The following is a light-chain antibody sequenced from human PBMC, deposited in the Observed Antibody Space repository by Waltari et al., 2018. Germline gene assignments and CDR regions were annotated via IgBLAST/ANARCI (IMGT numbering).Light chain of an antibody. Sequence: QSVLTQPPSVSGTPGQRVTISCSGSNSNIGGNSENWYQQLPGPAPKLLIYNDNQGPSGVPDRFSASKSGTSASLAITGLQSEDDAYYYCAVWDDSLGGVFGGGTKLTVL. V-gene: IGLV1-44*01. J-gene: IGLJ3*02. CDR3: AVWDDSLGGV. CDR2: NDN. CDR1: NSNIGGNS.